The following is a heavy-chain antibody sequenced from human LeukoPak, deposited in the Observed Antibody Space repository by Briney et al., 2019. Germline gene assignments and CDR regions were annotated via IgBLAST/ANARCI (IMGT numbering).Heavy chain of an antibody. CDR1: GYTFTSYA. CDR3: ARGDYYDILTRLDP. J-gene: IGHJ5*02. V-gene: IGHV1-69*13. CDR2: VIPIFGTA. D-gene: IGHD3-9*01. Sequence: SVKVSCKASGYTFTSYAMHWVRQAPGQVLEWMGGVIPIFGTANYAQKFQGRVTITADESTSTAYMELSSLRSEDTAVYYCARGDYYDILTRLDPWGQGTLVTVSS.